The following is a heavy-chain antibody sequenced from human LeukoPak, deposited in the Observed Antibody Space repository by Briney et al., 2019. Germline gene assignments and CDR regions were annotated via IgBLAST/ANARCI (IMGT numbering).Heavy chain of an antibody. CDR1: GYTFTGYY. CDR3: ARATRGILTGSGNY. V-gene: IGHV1-2*02. Sequence: EASVKVSCKASGYTFTGYYMHWVRQAPGQGLEWMGWINPNSGGTNYAQKFQGRVTMTRDTSISTAYMELSRLRSDDTAVYYCARATRGILTGSGNYWGQGTLVTVSS. D-gene: IGHD3-9*01. CDR2: INPNSGGT. J-gene: IGHJ4*02.